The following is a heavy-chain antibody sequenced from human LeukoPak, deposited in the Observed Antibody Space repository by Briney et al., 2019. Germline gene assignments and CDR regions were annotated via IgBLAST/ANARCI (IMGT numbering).Heavy chain of an antibody. CDR2: ISNTSTTT. J-gene: IGHJ4*02. V-gene: IGHV3-48*04. CDR3: ARTVSY. CDR1: GFSFSTYS. D-gene: IGHD4-17*01. Sequence: SGGSLRLSCVASGFSFSTYSMNWIRQAPGKGLEWVAYISNTSTTTHYADSVKGRFTISRDNAQNSLFLQMNSLRAEDTAVYYCARTVSYWGQGTLVTVSS.